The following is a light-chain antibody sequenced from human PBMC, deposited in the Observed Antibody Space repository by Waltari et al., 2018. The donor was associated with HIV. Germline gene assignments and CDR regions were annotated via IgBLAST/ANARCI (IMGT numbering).Light chain of an antibody. CDR3: YSTDSTPEV. V-gene: IGLV3-10*01. Sequence: SYELTQPPSVSVSPGQTARITCSAGALPKKYAYWYQQKSGQAPVLVIYEDKKRPSGIPERFAGSRSGTMATLTISGAQVEDEADYYCYSTDSTPEVFGTGTKVTVL. J-gene: IGLJ1*01. CDR1: ALPKKY. CDR2: EDK.